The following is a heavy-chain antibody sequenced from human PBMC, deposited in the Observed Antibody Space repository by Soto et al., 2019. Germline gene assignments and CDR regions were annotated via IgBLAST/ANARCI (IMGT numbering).Heavy chain of an antibody. V-gene: IGHV3-33*01. CDR2: IWYDASKQ. D-gene: IGHD2-15*01. Sequence: QVQLVESGGGVVQPGMSLRLSCETSGFSFSVYGMHWVRQAPGKGLEWVAVIWYDASKQFYAASVEGRFTISRDNSKAILYLQMNSLRAEDTAVYYCAAWAEGATEVHWGQGTLVTVSS. CDR1: GFSFSVYG. J-gene: IGHJ4*02. CDR3: AAWAEGATEVH.